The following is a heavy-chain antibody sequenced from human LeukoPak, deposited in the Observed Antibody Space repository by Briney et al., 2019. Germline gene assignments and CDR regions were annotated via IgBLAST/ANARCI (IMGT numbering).Heavy chain of an antibody. CDR3: ARAPGWTKVVRPFDK. D-gene: IGHD2-21*01. J-gene: IGHJ4*02. Sequence: SETLSLTCAVYGGSFSTYYWNWLRQPPGEGLEWIGEINHRGSTNYNPSLKSRVTISADTSKNQMSLKLTSVTAADTAVYYCARAPGWTKVVRPFDKWGQGTLVTVSS. CDR1: GGSFSTYY. CDR2: INHRGST. V-gene: IGHV4-34*01.